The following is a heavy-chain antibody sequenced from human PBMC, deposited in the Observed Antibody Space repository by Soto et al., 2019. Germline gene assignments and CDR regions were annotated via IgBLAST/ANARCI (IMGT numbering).Heavy chain of an antibody. V-gene: IGHV3-23*01. CDR2: ISGSGGST. J-gene: IGHJ4*02. CDR3: AKDHSRIVGATNGEAYFDY. Sequence: EVQLLESGGGLVQPGGSLRLSCAASGFTFSSYAMSWVRQAPGKGLEWVSAISGSGGSTYYADSVKGRFTISRDNSKNTLYLQMNSLRAEDTAVYYCAKDHSRIVGATNGEAYFDYWGQGTLVTVSS. D-gene: IGHD1-26*01. CDR1: GFTFSSYA.